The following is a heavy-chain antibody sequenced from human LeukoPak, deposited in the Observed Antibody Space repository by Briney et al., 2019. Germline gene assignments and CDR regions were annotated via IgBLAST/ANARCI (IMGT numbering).Heavy chain of an antibody. V-gene: IGHV1-2*02. D-gene: IGHD2-2*01. Sequence: ASVKVSCKASGYTFTGYYIHWVRQAPGQGLEWMGWINPNSGDTHYAQKFQSRVTMTRDTSITTPYMDLNSLISDDTAVYYCARVQYQLLLEGKWFEPWGQGTQVSV. CDR3: ARVQYQLLLEGKWFEP. J-gene: IGHJ5*02. CDR2: INPNSGDT. CDR1: GYTFTGYY.